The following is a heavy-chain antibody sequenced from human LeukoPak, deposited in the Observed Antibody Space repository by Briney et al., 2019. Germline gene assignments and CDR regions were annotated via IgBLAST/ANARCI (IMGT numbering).Heavy chain of an antibody. CDR1: RGSISSSGYY. V-gene: IGHV4-39*01. CDR2: IYYSGST. D-gene: IGHD1-26*01. J-gene: IGHJ5*02. CDR3: ARHEYSGSYYGLSWFDP. Sequence: PSETLSLTCTVSRGSISSSGYYWGWIRQPPGEGLEWLASIYYSGSTYYNPSLKSRVTISVDTSKNQLSLKLSSLTAADTAVYYCARHEYSGSYYGLSWFDPWGQGTLVTVST.